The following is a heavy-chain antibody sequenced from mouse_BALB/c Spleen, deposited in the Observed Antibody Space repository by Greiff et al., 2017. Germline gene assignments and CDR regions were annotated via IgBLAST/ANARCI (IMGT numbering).Heavy chain of an antibody. CDR3: ARFTTATAWFAY. D-gene: IGHD1-2*01. CDR1: GFTFTDYY. J-gene: IGHJ3*01. CDR2: IRNKANGYTT. Sequence: EVKLVESGGGLVQPGGSLRLSCATSGFTFTDYYMSWVRQPPGKALEWLGFIRNKANGYTTEYSASVKGRFTISRDNSQSILYLQMNTLRAEDSATYYCARFTTATAWFAYWGQGTLVTVSA. V-gene: IGHV7-3*02.